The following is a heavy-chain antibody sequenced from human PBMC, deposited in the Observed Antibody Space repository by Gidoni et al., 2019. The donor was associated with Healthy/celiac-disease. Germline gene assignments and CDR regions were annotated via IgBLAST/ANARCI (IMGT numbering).Heavy chain of an antibody. CDR3: AKEPHPWLLWYFDL. CDR2: ISGSGGST. D-gene: IGHD5-12*01. J-gene: IGHJ2*01. V-gene: IGHV3-23*01. Sequence: EVQLLESGGGLVQPGGSLILSWAASGFPFSSCAMSWVGQAPGKGLEWVSAISGSGGSTYYADSVKGRFTISRDNSKNTLYLQMNSLRAEDTAVYYCAKEPHPWLLWYFDLWGRGTLVTVSS. CDR1: GFPFSSCA.